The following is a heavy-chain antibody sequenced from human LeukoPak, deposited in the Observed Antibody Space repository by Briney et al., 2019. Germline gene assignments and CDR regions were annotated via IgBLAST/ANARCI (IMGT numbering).Heavy chain of an antibody. CDR3: ARDRAIDIRAYDI. J-gene: IGHJ3*02. V-gene: IGHV3-21*01. D-gene: IGHD5-12*01. CDR2: ISSSSSYI. CDR1: GFTFSSYS. Sequence: GGSLRLSCAASGFTFSSYSMNWVRQAPGKGLEWVSSISSSSSYIYYADSVKGRFTISRDNAKNSLYLQMNSLRAEDTAMYFCARDRAIDIRAYDIWGQGTMVTVSS.